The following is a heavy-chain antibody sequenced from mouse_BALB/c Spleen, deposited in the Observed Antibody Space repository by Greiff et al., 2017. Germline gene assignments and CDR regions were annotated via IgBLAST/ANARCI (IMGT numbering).Heavy chain of an antibody. V-gene: IGHV14-3*02. J-gene: IGHJ4*01. D-gene: IGHD1-1*01. CDR2: IDPANGNT. CDR3: DGNYAYYDMDY. Sequence: EVKLVESGAELVKPGASVKLSCTASGFNIKDTYMHWVKQRPEQGLEWIGRIDPANGNTKYDPKFQGKATITADTSSNTAYLQLSSLTSEDTAVYYCDGNYAYYDMDYWGQGTSVTVSS. CDR1: GFNIKDTY.